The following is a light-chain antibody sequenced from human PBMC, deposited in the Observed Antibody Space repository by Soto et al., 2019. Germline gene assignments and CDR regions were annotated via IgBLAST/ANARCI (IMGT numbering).Light chain of an antibody. CDR1: QSVSSSY. J-gene: IGKJ4*01. CDR3: QQRSNWLT. Sequence: EIVLTQSRDTLCLSPGERATLSCRASQSVSSSYLAWYQQKPGQAPRLLIYGASSRATGIPDRFSGSGSGTDFTLTISRLEPEDFAVYYCQQRSNWLTFGGGTKVDIK. V-gene: IGKV3D-20*02. CDR2: GAS.